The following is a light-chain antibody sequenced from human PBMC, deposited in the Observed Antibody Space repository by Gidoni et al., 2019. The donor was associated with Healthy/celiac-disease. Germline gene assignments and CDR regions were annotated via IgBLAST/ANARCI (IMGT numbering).Light chain of an antibody. CDR2: DAS. CDR1: PSVSIY. Sequence: ELVLTQSPPTLSLSPGARATLSCRASPSVSIYLAWYQQKPGQAPRLLIYDASNRATGIPARFSGSGSGKDFTRTSSSLEPEDFAVYYCQQRSNWPLTFGGGTKVEIK. V-gene: IGKV3-11*01. J-gene: IGKJ4*01. CDR3: QQRSNWPLT.